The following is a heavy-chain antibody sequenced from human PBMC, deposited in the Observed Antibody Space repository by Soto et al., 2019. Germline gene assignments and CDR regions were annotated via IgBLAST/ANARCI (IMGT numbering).Heavy chain of an antibody. J-gene: IGHJ6*02. D-gene: IGHD3-10*01. CDR3: ANIYGLTPYYYYGMDV. CDR1: GFTFSSYA. V-gene: IGHV3-23*01. Sequence: GGSLRLSCAASGFTFSSYAMSWVRQAPGKGLEWVSAISGSGGSTYYADSVKGRFTISRDNSKNTLYLQMNSLRAEDTAVYYCANIYGLTPYYYYGMDVWGQGTTVTVSS. CDR2: ISGSGGST.